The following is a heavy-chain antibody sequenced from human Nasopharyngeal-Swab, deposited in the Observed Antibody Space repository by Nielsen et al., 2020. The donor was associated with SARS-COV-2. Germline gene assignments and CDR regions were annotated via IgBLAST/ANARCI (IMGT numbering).Heavy chain of an antibody. D-gene: IGHD3-22*01. Sequence: SSVKVSCKASGGTFSSYAISWVRQAPRPALEWMGGIIPIFGTANYAQKFQGRVTITADESTSTAYMELSSLRSEDTAVYYCSRTYYYDSSGRNAFDIWGQGTMVTVSS. CDR3: SRTYYYDSSGRNAFDI. CDR2: IIPIFGTA. J-gene: IGHJ3*02. CDR1: GGTFSSYA. V-gene: IGHV1-69*13.